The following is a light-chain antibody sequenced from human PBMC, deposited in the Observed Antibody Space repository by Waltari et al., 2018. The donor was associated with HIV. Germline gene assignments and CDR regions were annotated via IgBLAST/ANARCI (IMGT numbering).Light chain of an antibody. CDR3: QQTNSFPIT. V-gene: IGKV1D-12*01. CDR2: GAS. Sequence: DIQMTQFPSSVSASVGDRVTLTCRATQGIANWMDWYQQYPGKDPKRLIHGASIRQGGVPSRFSGSGSGTIFTLTIKTLQPEDFATYFCQQTNSFPITFGQGTRLDSK. CDR1: QGIANW. J-gene: IGKJ5*01.